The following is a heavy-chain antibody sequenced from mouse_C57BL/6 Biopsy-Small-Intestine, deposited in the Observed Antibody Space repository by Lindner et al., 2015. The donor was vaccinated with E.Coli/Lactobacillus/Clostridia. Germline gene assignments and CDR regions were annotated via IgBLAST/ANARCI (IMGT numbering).Heavy chain of an antibody. D-gene: IGHD2-1*01. CDR2: FHPYNDDT. J-gene: IGHJ1*03. CDR3: AVYGKHGYFDV. V-gene: IGHV1-47*01. CDR1: GYTFTNYP. Sequence: VQLQESGAELVKPGASVKMSCKASGYTFTNYPIEWMKQNHGKSLEWIGNFHPYNDDTKYNEKFKGKATLTVEKSSSTVYLEVSRLISEDSAVYFCAVYGKHGYFDVWGTGTTVTVSS.